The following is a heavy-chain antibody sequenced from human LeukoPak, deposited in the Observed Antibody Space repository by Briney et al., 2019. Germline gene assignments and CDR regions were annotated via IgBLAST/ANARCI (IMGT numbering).Heavy chain of an antibody. CDR1: GFTFSSYW. Sequence: GGSLRLSCAASGFTFSSYWMHWARQAPGKGLEWVSAISGSGGSTYYADSVKGRFTISRDNSKNTLYLQMNSLRAEDTAVYYCAKDQLLDFDDWGQGTLVTVSS. V-gene: IGHV3-23*01. CDR2: ISGSGGST. D-gene: IGHD2-2*01. J-gene: IGHJ4*02. CDR3: AKDQLLDFDD.